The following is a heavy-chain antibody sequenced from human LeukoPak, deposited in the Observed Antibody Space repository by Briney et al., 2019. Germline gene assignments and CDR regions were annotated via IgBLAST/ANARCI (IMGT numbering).Heavy chain of an antibody. J-gene: IGHJ4*02. CDR3: ARDLEGSNYYGSGSFDY. CDR2: ISSNGGST. D-gene: IGHD3-10*01. V-gene: IGHV3-64*01. CDR1: GFTFSSYA. Sequence: GGSLRLSCAASGFTFSSYAMHWVRQAPGKGLEYVSAISSNGGSTYYANSVKGRFTISRDNSKNTLYLQMGSLRAEDMAVYYCARDLEGSNYYGSGSFDYWGQGTLVTVSS.